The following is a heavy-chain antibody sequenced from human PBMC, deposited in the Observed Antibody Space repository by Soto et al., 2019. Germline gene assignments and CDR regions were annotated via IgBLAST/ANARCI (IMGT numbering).Heavy chain of an antibody. D-gene: IGHD3-10*01. CDR3: AQIPRDYGLGRERANDCDP. V-gene: IGHV2-5*02. J-gene: IGHJ5*02. CDR2: IYWDDDK. CDR1: GFSLITTGAG. Sequence: QITLKESGPTLVRPTQTLTLTCTFCGFSLITTGAGVGWIRQPSGTPLEWLALIYWDDDKRYSTSLKCRLTITKDTSKNEVILTMTNMNPVDTATYYCAQIPRDYGLGRERANDCDPWGQGTLVTVSS.